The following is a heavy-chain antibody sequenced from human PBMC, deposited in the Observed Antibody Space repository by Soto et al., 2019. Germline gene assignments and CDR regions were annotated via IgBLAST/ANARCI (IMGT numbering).Heavy chain of an antibody. CDR1: RFTFSTYE. Sequence: EVQLVESGGALVQPGGSLRLSCAASRFTFSTYEMHWVRQAPGKGLEWVSYISSSGNTVYYADSVKGRFTISRDNTRNSLYLQMSSLKIEDTAVYYCARGDCSGGICYSGHSWGQGTLVTVSS. V-gene: IGHV3-48*03. D-gene: IGHD2-15*01. CDR2: ISSSGNTV. CDR3: ARGDCSGGICYSGHS. J-gene: IGHJ4*02.